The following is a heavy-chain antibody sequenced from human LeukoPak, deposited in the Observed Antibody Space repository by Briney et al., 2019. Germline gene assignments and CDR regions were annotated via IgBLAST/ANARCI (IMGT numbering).Heavy chain of an antibody. CDR2: IYTGGST. D-gene: IGHD4-11*01. J-gene: IGHJ5*02. V-gene: IGHV4-61*02. CDR3: ARTSTVTTAFDI. CDR1: GGFISSGGYY. Sequence: SETLSLTCSVSGGFISSGGYYWSWLRQPAGKGVEWIGRIYTGGSTNYNPSLKSRVTMSVDTSKNQFSLKLTSVTAADTAVYYCARTSTVTTAFDIWGQGTLVTVSS.